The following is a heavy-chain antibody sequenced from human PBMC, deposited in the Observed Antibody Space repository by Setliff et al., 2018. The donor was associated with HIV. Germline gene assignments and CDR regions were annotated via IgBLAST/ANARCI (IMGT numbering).Heavy chain of an antibody. CDR3: AVPHCSSTSCLKGYYFDY. CDR2: ISAYNGNT. CDR1: GYTFTSYG. Sequence: ASVKVSCKASGYTFTSYGISWVRQAPGQGLEWMGWISAYNGNTNYAQKLQGRVTMTTDTSTSTAYMELRSLRSDDTAVYYCAVPHCSSTSCLKGYYFDYWGQGMLVTVSS. J-gene: IGHJ4*02. V-gene: IGHV1-18*01. D-gene: IGHD2-2*01.